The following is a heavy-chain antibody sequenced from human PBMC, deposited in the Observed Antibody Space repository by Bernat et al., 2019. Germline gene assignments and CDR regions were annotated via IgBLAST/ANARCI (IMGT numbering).Heavy chain of an antibody. CDR1: GFIFSSSY. CDR3: ARDPEWGALDI. J-gene: IGHJ3*02. Sequence: EVQLVESGGGVVQPGGSLRLSCTASGFIFSSSYMTWVRQAPGKGPEWVAIMNQDGREKTYVDSVKGRFSISRDNAKNSLYLQMSSLRVEDTALYYCARDPEWGALDIWGRGTMVTVSS. V-gene: IGHV3-7*03. D-gene: IGHD1-14*01. CDR2: MNQDGREK.